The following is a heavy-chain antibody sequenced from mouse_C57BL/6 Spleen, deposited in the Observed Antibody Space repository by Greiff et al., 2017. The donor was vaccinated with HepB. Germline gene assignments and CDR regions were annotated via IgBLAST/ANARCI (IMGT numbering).Heavy chain of an antibody. CDR2: IYPRSGNT. D-gene: IGHD2-4*01. CDR3: ARSLYDYDVRYAMDY. V-gene: IGHV1-81*01. Sequence: LVESGAELARPGASVKLSCKASGYTFTSYGISWVKQRTGQGLEWIGEIYPRSGNTYYNEKFKGKATLTADKSSSTAYMELRSLTSEDSAVYFCARSLYDYDVRYAMDYWGQGTSVTVSS. J-gene: IGHJ4*01. CDR1: GYTFTSYG.